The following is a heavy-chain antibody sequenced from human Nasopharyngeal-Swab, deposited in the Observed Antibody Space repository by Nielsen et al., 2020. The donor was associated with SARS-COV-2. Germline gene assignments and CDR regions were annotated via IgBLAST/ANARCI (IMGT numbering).Heavy chain of an antibody. Sequence: GSLRLSCVLYGGSFSNYYWSWIRQLPGKGLEWIGEINHSGSTNYNPSLKSRVTISVDTSRNEFSLKLTSVTAADTAVYYCARSLGIAAAKDYWGQGTLVTVSS. V-gene: IGHV4-34*01. D-gene: IGHD6-13*01. J-gene: IGHJ4*02. CDR3: ARSLGIAAAKDY. CDR1: GGSFSNYY. CDR2: INHSGST.